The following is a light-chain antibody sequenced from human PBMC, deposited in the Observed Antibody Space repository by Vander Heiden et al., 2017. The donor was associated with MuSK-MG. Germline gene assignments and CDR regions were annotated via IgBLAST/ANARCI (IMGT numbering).Light chain of an antibody. CDR1: SSDVGGYNY. CDR3: SSYTSSNYV. CDR2: DVS. V-gene: IGLV2-14*01. Sequence: QSALTQPASVSGSPGQSITISCTGTSSDVGGYNYVSWYQQHPGNAPKLMIYDVSNRPSGVSNRFSGSKSGTTASLTISGLQAEDEDDYYCSSYTSSNYVFGTGTKVTVL. J-gene: IGLJ1*01.